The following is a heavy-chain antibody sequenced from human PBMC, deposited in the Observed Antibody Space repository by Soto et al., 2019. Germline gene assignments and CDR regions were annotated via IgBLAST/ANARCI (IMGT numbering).Heavy chain of an antibody. CDR1: GFTFSNAW. CDR3: TTESGELLWFGELSPYYYYYYMDV. J-gene: IGHJ6*03. CDR2: IKSKTDGGTT. Sequence: EVQLVESGGGLVKPGGSLRLSCAASGFTFSNAWMSWVRQAPGKGLEWVGRIKSKTDGGTTDYAAPVKGRFTISRDDSKNTRYLQMNSLKTEDTAVYYCTTESGELLWFGELSPYYYYYYMDVWGKGTTVTVSS. V-gene: IGHV3-15*01. D-gene: IGHD3-10*01.